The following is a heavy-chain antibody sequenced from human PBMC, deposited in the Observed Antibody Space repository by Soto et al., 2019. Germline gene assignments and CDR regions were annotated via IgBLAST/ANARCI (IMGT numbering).Heavy chain of an antibody. V-gene: IGHV4-39*01. D-gene: IGHD2-15*01. CDR1: GGSISSSSYY. Sequence: SETLSLTCTVSGGSISSSSYYWGWIRQPPGKGLEWIGSIYYSGSTYYNPSLKSRGTISVDTSKNQFSLKLSSVTAADTAVYYCARKVRDTGGSCYFFDYWGQGTLVTVSS. CDR2: IYYSGST. CDR3: ARKVRDTGGSCYFFDY. J-gene: IGHJ4*02.